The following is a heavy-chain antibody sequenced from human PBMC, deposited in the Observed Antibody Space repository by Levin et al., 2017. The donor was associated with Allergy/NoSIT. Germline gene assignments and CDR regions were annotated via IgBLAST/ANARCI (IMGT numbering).Heavy chain of an antibody. V-gene: IGHV4-59*01. CDR2: ISYSGST. D-gene: IGHD3-9*01. CDR3: VRDRANYDIVTGSYMGGFDY. CDR1: GGSISSYY. J-gene: IGHJ4*02. Sequence: SETLSLTCTVSGGSISSYYWSWIRQPPGKGLEWIGYISYSGSTNYNPSLKSRVTISVDTSKNQFSLKLTSVTDADTAVYYCVRDRANYDIVTGSYMGGFDYWGQGSLVTVSS.